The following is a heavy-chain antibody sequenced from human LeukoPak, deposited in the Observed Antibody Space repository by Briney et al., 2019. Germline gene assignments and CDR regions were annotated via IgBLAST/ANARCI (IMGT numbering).Heavy chain of an antibody. Sequence: GGSLRLSFAASGFTFNSYAMSWVRQAPGKGLEWVSGISTSGGSTYYADSVKGRFTISRDNSKNTLYLQMNSLSAEDTAIYYCAKLKNVAVAGTRGYFDYWGQGTLVTVSS. CDR2: ISTSGGST. CDR3: AKLKNVAVAGTRGYFDY. CDR1: GFTFNSYA. J-gene: IGHJ4*02. D-gene: IGHD6-19*01. V-gene: IGHV3-23*01.